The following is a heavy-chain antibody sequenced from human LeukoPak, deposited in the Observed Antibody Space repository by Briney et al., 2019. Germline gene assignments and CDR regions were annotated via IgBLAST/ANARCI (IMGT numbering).Heavy chain of an antibody. V-gene: IGHV3-48*04. D-gene: IGHD1-14*01. J-gene: IGHJ6*02. CDR1: GFTFSAYC. CDR2: ISSSGSTT. CDR3: ARDRQNPYGMDD. Sequence: GTLCLSCAASGFTFSAYCLTWVRQAPGKELKWFTYISSSGSTTYYADSVKGRFTISRDNAKNSLYLQMSSLRAEDTAVYYCARDRQNPYGMDDWGQGTTVTVSS.